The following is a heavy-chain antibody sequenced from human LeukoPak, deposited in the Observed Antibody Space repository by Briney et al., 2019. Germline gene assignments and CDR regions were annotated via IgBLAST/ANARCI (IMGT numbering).Heavy chain of an antibody. D-gene: IGHD1-26*01. J-gene: IGHJ6*02. CDR3: ARPVDSANGMDV. Sequence: WVSFITSSSSYIYYADSVKGRFTISRDNAKNSLYLQMNSLRAEDTATYYCARPVDSANGMDVWGQGTTVTVSS. CDR2: ITSSSSYI. V-gene: IGHV3-21*01.